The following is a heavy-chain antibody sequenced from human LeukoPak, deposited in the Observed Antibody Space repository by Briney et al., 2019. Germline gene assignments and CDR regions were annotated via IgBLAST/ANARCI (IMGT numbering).Heavy chain of an antibody. V-gene: IGHV4-39*01. J-gene: IGHJ4*02. Sequence: PSETLSLTCTVSGASISTSNYYWGWIRQPPGKGLEWIGSIYHSGSTYYNPSLKSRVTISVDTSKNQFSLKLSSVTAADTAVYYCARIKDYYYDSSGYREGFFDYWGQGTLVTVSS. CDR2: IYHSGST. CDR3: ARIKDYYYDSSGYREGFFDY. CDR1: GASISTSNYY. D-gene: IGHD3-22*01.